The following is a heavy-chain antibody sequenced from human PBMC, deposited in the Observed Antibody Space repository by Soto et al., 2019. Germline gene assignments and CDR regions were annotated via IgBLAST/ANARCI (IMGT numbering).Heavy chain of an antibody. Sequence: QVQLVESGGGVVQPGRSLRLSCAASGFTFSSYGMHWVRQAPGKGLEWVAVISYDGSNKYYADSVKGRFIISRDNSKNTLYLQMNSLRAEDTAVYYCAKDEEHDYWGQGTLVTVSS. CDR3: AKDEEHDY. V-gene: IGHV3-30*18. D-gene: IGHD1-26*01. J-gene: IGHJ4*02. CDR2: ISYDGSNK. CDR1: GFTFSSYG.